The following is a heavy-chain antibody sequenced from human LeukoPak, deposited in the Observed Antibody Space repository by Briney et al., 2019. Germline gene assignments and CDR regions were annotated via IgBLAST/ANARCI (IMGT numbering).Heavy chain of an antibody. J-gene: IGHJ4*02. D-gene: IGHD1-26*01. CDR1: SGSISSSSYY. CDR3: ARQSRWELQDFDY. V-gene: IGHV4-39*01. Sequence: KPSETLSLTCTVSSGSISSSSYYWGWIRQPPGKGLEWIGSIYYSGSTYYNPSLKSRVTISVDTSKNQFSLKLSSVTAADTAVYYCARQSRWELQDFDYWGQGTLVTVSS. CDR2: IYYSGST.